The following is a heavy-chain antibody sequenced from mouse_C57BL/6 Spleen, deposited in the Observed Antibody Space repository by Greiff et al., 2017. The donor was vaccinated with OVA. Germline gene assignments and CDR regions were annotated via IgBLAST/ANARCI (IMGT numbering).Heavy chain of an antibody. CDR2: ISSGGSYT. Sequence: DVKLVESGGDLVKPGGSLKLSCAASGFTFSSYGMSWVRQTPDKRLEWVATISSGGSYTYYPDSVKGRFTISRDNAKNTLYLQMSSLKSEDTAMYYCARRGSSYWFAYWGQGTLVTVSA. CDR3: ARRGSSYWFAY. V-gene: IGHV5-6*02. CDR1: GFTFSSYG. J-gene: IGHJ3*01. D-gene: IGHD1-1*01.